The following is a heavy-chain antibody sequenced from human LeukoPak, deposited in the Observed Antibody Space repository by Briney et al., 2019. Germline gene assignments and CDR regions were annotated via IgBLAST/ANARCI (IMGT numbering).Heavy chain of an antibody. D-gene: IGHD7-27*01. J-gene: IGHJ4*02. CDR1: GFTFSNAW. V-gene: IGHV3-15*01. CDR2: IRSKTDGGTT. Sequence: PGGSLRLSCAASGFTFSNAWLSWVRQAPGEGLEWVGRIRSKTDGGTTDYAAPVKGRFTSSRDDSKNTLYLQMNSLKIEDIGVYYCTTGTWGFGDFWGQGTLVTVSS. CDR3: TTGTWGFGDF.